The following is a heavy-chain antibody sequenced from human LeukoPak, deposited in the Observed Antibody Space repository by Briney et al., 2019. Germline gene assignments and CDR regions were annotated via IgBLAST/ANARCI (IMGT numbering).Heavy chain of an antibody. J-gene: IGHJ6*03. CDR1: GGSFSGYY. CDR2: INHSGST. Sequence: SETLSLTCAVYGGSFSGYYWSWIRKPPGKGLEWIGEINHSGSTNYNPSLKSRVTISVDTSKNQFSLKLSSVTAADTAVYYCAREARHYDILTGYYRNYYMDVWGKGTTVTISS. CDR3: AREARHYDILTGYYRNYYMDV. D-gene: IGHD3-9*01. V-gene: IGHV4-34*01.